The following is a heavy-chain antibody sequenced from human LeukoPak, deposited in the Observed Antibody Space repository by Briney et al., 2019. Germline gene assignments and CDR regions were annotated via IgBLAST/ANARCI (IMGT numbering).Heavy chain of an antibody. CDR1: GGSISSGSYY. CDR3: ARSNYYDSSGYSLFDY. D-gene: IGHD3-22*01. CDR2: IYTSGST. Sequence: SETLSLTCTVSGGSISSGSYYWSWIRQPAGKGLEWIGRIYTSGSTNYNPSLKSRVTISVNTSKNQFSLKLSSVTAADTAVYYCARSNYYDSSGYSLFDYWSQGTLVTVSS. J-gene: IGHJ4*02. V-gene: IGHV4-61*02.